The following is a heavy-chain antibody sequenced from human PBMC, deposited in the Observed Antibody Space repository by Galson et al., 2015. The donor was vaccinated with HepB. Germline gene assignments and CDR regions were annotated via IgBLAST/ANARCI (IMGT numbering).Heavy chain of an antibody. Sequence: SVKVSCKASGGTFSSYAISWVRQAPGQGLEWMGGIIPVFGIANYAQKFQGRVTITADKSTSTAYMELSSLRSEDTAVYYCARQERISGHCSSTSCYYLYWGQGTLVTVSS. D-gene: IGHD2-2*01. CDR2: IIPVFGIA. CDR1: GGTFSSYA. CDR3: ARQERISGHCSSTSCYYLY. J-gene: IGHJ4*02. V-gene: IGHV1-69*10.